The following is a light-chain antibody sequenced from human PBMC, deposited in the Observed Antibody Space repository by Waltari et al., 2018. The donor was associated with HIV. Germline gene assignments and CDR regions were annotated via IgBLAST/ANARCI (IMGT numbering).Light chain of an antibody. Sequence: MTQSPPSLPVTPGTQAPISSRSSQSLLHSNGINYLDWYLQKPGQSPQLLIYLGSNRASGVPDRFSGGGSGTDFTLKISRVEAEDLGGVYYCMQALQTPYTFGQGTKLELK. CDR1: QSLLHSNGINY. J-gene: IGKJ2*01. CDR2: LGS. CDR3: MQALQTPYT. V-gene: IGKV2-28*01.